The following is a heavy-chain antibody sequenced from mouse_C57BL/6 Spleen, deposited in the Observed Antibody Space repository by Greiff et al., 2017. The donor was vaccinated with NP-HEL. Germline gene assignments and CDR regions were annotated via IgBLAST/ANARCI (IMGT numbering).Heavy chain of an antibody. CDR1: GYTFTSYW. CDR3: ARSSSGYRYYAMDY. V-gene: IGHV1-50*01. CDR2: IDPSDSYT. Sequence: QVQLQQPGAELVKPGASVKLSCKASGYTFTSYWMQWVKQRPGQGLEWIGEIDPSDSYTNYNQKFKGKATLTVDTSSSTAYMQLSSLTSEDSAVYYCARSSSGYRYYAMDYWGQGTSVTVSS. J-gene: IGHJ4*01. D-gene: IGHD3-2*02.